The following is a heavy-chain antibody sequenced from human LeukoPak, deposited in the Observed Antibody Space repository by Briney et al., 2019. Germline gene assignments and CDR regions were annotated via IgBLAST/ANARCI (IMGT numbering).Heavy chain of an antibody. Sequence: GGSLRLSCAAPEFTLTNYNMHWVRQAPGRGLEWVSSISFSSTDIYYADSVMGRVTISRDNAKNSLYLQVNSLRAEDTAVYYCAKGMSATSGYLELEYWGQGTLVIVSS. CDR3: AKGMSATSGYLELEY. V-gene: IGHV3-21*01. CDR2: ISFSSTDI. D-gene: IGHD3-22*01. J-gene: IGHJ4*02. CDR1: EFTLTNYN.